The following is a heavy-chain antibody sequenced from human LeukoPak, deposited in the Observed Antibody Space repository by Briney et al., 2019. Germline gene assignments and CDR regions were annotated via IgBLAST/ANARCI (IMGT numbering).Heavy chain of an antibody. CDR3: VEDRGPGYTGNFLDY. J-gene: IGHJ4*02. V-gene: IGHV3-30-3*01. CDR1: RFTFSHYA. Sequence: GWCLRLSCVASRFTFSHYAMHWVRQAPGKGLEGVAVISYDGSNKYYADSVQGRFTISSDSSKKTLYLHMNRLRADDTAVYVFVEDRGPGYTGNFLDYWGQGTLVTVSS. CDR2: ISYDGSNK. D-gene: IGHD3-3*01.